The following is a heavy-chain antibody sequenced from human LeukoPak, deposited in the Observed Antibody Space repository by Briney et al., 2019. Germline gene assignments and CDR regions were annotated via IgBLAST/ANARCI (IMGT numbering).Heavy chain of an antibody. J-gene: IGHJ4*02. CDR2: TWYDGSNK. Sequence: PGRSLRLSCAASGFTFSTYGMHWVRQATGKGLEWVAVTWYDGSNKYYANSVKGRFTISRDNSKNTLYLQMNSLRAEDTAVYYCARDGITMFRGVLDYWGQGTLVTVSS. D-gene: IGHD3-10*01. CDR1: GFTFSTYG. CDR3: ARDGITMFRGVLDY. V-gene: IGHV3-33*01.